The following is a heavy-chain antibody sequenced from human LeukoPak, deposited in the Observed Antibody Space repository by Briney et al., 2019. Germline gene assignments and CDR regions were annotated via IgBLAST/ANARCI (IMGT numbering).Heavy chain of an antibody. CDR3: ARLYSSSWGTALDY. CDR2: IWYDGSNK. Sequence: PGRSLRLSCAASGFTFSSYGMHWVRQAPGKGLEWVAVIWYDGSNKYYADSVKGRFTISRDNSKNTLYLQMNSLRAEDTAVYYCARLYSSSWGTALDYWGQGTLVTVSS. D-gene: IGHD6-13*01. V-gene: IGHV3-33*01. J-gene: IGHJ4*02. CDR1: GFTFSSYG.